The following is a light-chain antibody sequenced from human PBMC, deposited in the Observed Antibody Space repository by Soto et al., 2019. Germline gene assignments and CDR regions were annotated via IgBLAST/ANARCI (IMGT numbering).Light chain of an antibody. CDR2: AAS. J-gene: IGKJ3*01. CDR1: QGISNN. Sequence: DIQMTQSPSSLSASVGDRVTITCRASQGISNNLAWYQQKPGKFPNLLIYAASTLQSGVPSRFSGSGSGTDFTLTISIMQPEDVATYYCQKGLTFGPGTKVDIK. CDR3: QKGLT. V-gene: IGKV1-27*01.